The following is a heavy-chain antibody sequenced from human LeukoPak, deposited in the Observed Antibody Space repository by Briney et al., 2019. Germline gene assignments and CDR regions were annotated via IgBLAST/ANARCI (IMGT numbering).Heavy chain of an antibody. V-gene: IGHV5-51*01. CDR1: GYSFTSYW. D-gene: IGHD3-10*01. Sequence: GESPKISCKGSGYSFTSYWIGWVRQMPGKGLEWMGIIYPGDSDTRYSPSFQGQVTISADKSINTAYLQWSSLKASDTAMYYCASGSGSGRYYSEDDYWGQGTLVTVSS. CDR3: ASGSGSGRYYSEDDY. CDR2: IYPGDSDT. J-gene: IGHJ4*02.